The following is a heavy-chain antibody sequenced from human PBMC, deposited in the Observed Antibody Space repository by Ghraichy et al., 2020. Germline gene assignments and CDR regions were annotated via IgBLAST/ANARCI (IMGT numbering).Heavy chain of an antibody. Sequence: SETLSLTCAVSGGSISSSNRWSWVCQPPGKGLEWIGEIYHSGSTNYNPSLKSRVTISVDKSKNQFSLKLSSVTAADTAVYYCARDGTSSSGTAYWGQGTLVTVSS. CDR1: GGSISSSNR. CDR2: IYHSGST. V-gene: IGHV4-4*02. D-gene: IGHD6-13*01. CDR3: ARDGTSSSGTAY. J-gene: IGHJ4*02.